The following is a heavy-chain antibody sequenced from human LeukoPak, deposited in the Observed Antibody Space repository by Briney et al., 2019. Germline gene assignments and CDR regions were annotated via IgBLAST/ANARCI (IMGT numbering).Heavy chain of an antibody. J-gene: IGHJ4*02. CDR3: ARPVTGTYAPLEY. CDR2: INSDGGSA. D-gene: IGHD1-1*01. V-gene: IGHV3-74*01. CDR1: GFTFSNYW. Sequence: PGGSLRLSCAASGFTFSNYWMHWVRQAPGKGLVYVSRINSDGGSANYADSVQGRFTISRDNAKNTLYLEMNGLRADDTAVYYCARPVTGTYAPLEYWGQGTLVTVSS.